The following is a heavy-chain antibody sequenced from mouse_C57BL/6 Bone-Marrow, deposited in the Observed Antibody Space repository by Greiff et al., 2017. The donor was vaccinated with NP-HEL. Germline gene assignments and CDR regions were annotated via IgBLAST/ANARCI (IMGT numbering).Heavy chain of an antibody. D-gene: IGHD2-1*01. CDR1: GFSINSDCY. CDR2: TFYSGIT. V-gene: IGHV3-3*01. Sequence: EVKLQESGPSLVRPSQTLSLTCTVTGFSINSDCYWFWIRQFPGNILEYIGYTFYSGITYYNPSLESRTYITRDTSKNQFSLKLSSVTTEDTATYYCASAYGNYWYFDVRGTGTTVTVSS. J-gene: IGHJ1*03. CDR3: ASAYGNYWYFDV.